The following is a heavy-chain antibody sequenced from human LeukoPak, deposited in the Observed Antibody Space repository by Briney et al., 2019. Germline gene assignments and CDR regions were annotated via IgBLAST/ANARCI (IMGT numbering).Heavy chain of an antibody. J-gene: IGHJ5*02. V-gene: IGHV1-18*01. CDR3: VRDWEWKAARNLFDP. CDR1: GYTFINYG. D-gene: IGHD6-6*01. CDR2: TSGDNVNT. Sequence: ASVKVSCKASGYTFINYGISWVRQARGQGLEWMGWTSGDNVNTYYAQKFLGRVIMTTDISTTTAYMELRGLRPDDTAVYYCVRDWEWKAARNLFDPWGQGTRVTVSS.